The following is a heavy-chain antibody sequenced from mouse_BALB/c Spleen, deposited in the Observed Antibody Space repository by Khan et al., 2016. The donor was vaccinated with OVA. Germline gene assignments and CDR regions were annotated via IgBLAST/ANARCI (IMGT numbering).Heavy chain of an antibody. J-gene: IGHJ3*01. V-gene: IGHV1S132*01. CDR3: ARGYFGNYECAY. CDR1: GYTFTSYW. D-gene: IGHD2-1*01. CDR2: IFPGTGTT. Sequence: VQLQESGAELVKPGASVKLSCKTSGYTFTSYWIQWVKQRPGQGLGWIGQIFPGTGTTYYNENFKGKATLTVDTSSNPAYMQFSSLTSEDSAVYFCARGYFGNYECAYWGQGTLVTVSP.